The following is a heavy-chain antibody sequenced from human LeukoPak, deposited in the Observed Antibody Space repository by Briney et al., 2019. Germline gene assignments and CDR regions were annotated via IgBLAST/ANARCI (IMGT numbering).Heavy chain of an antibody. V-gene: IGHV1-18*01. CDR2: ISAYNGNT. CDR3: ARAPEGYYYYYYMDV. Sequence: VASVKVSCEASGYTFTSYGISWVRQAPGQGLEWMGWISAYNGNTNYAQKLQGRVTMTTDTSTSTAYMELRSLRSEDTAVYYCARAPEGYYYYYYMDVWGKGTTVTVSS. CDR1: GYTFTSYG. J-gene: IGHJ6*03.